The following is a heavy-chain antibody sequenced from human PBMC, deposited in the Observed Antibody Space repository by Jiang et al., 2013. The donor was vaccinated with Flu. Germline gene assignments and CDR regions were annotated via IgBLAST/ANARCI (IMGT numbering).Heavy chain of an antibody. CDR2: IIPILGIA. Sequence: SGGTFSSYAISWVRQAPGQGLEWMGGIIPILGIANYAQKFQGRVTITADKSTSTAYMELSSLRSEDTAVYYCAREILVDTAMVTSEVTQYGMDVWGQGTTVTVSS. V-gene: IGHV1-69*10. D-gene: IGHD5-18*01. CDR1: GGTFSSYA. J-gene: IGHJ6*02. CDR3: AREILVDTAMVTSEVTQYGMDV.